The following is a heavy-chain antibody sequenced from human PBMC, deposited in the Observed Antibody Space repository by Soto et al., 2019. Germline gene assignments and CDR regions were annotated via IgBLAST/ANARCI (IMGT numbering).Heavy chain of an antibody. D-gene: IGHD2-21*01. CDR1: GGTFSSYT. CDR3: AREPIYGHMKYYYYYYMDV. Sequence: QVQLVQSGAEVKKPGSSVKVSCKASGGTFSSYTISWVRQAPGQGLEWMGRIIPIRGIANYAQKFQGRVTITADKSTSTAYMELSSLRSEDTAVYYCAREPIYGHMKYYYYYYMDVWGKGTTVTVSS. J-gene: IGHJ6*03. V-gene: IGHV1-69*08. CDR2: IIPIRGIA.